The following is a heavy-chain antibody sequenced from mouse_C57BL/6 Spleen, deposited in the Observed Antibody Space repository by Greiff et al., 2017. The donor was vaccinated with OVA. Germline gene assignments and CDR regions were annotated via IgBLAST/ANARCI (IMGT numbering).Heavy chain of an antibody. D-gene: IGHD1-1*01. CDR1: GYAFTNYL. J-gene: IGHJ2*01. Sequence: LQESGAELVRPGTSVKVSCKASGYAFTNYLIEWVKQRPGQGLEWIGVINPGSGGTNYNEKFKGKATLTADKSSSTAYMQLSSLTSEDSAVYFCARRPPIYYYGSSYLWGQGTTLTVSS. V-gene: IGHV1-54*01. CDR3: ARRPPIYYYGSSYL. CDR2: INPGSGGT.